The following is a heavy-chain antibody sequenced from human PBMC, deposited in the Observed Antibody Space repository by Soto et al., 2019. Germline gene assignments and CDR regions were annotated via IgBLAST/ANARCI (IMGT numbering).Heavy chain of an antibody. CDR2: TYYRSSWSS. Sequence: SQTLSLTCDISGDSVSSNIVAWNWIRQSPSRGLEWLGRTYYRSSWSSDYAISVRSRMTINADTSKNQVSLHLSSVTPEDTAFYYCTRVSHLGRGFNSWGQGTLVTVSS. CDR1: GDSVSSNIVA. J-gene: IGHJ4*02. V-gene: IGHV6-1*01. D-gene: IGHD3-10*01. CDR3: TRVSHLGRGFNS.